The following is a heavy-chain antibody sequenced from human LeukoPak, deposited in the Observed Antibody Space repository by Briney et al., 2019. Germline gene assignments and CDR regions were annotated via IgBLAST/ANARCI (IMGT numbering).Heavy chain of an antibody. J-gene: IGHJ6*02. CDR2: ISSSSSYI. CDR3: ARELLGYYYGMDV. Sequence: GGSLRLSCAASGFDVIINYMSWVRQAPGKGLEWVSSISSSSSYIYYADSVKGRFTISRDNAKNSLYLQMNSLRAEDTAVYYCARELLGYYYGMDVWGQGTTVTVSS. D-gene: IGHD3-10*01. V-gene: IGHV3-21*01. CDR1: GFDVIINY.